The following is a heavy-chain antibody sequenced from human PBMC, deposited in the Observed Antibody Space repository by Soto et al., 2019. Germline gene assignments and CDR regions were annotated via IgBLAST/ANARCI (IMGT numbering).Heavy chain of an antibody. J-gene: IGHJ4*02. V-gene: IGHV3-48*01. Sequence: EVQLVESGGGLVQPGGSLRLSCAASGFTFSIYNMNWVGQAPGKGLEWVSYISSSSSIIYYADSVKGRFTISRDDAKNSLYLQMNSLRADDTAVYFCARDQKASWYTRYFDYWGQGTLVTVSS. CDR2: ISSSSSII. CDR1: GFTFSIYN. CDR3: ARDQKASWYTRYFDY. D-gene: IGHD6-13*01.